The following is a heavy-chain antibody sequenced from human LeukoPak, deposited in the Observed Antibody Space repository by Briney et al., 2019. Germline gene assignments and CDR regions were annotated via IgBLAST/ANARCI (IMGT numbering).Heavy chain of an antibody. D-gene: IGHD6-19*01. J-gene: IGHJ5*02. CDR1: GHTFSSFG. CDR2: ISAYNGHT. V-gene: IGHV1-18*01. Sequence: ASVKVSCKASGHTFSSFGVSWVRQAPGQGLEWMGWISAYNGHTNLAQKFQGRVTMTTDTSTSTAYMELRSLRSDDTAVYYCARGHSSGWYAGKASSNWFDPWGQGTLVTVSS. CDR3: ARGHSSGWYAGKASSNWFDP.